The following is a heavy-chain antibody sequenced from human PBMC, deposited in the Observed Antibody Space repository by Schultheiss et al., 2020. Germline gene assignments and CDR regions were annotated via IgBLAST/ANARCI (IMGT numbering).Heavy chain of an antibody. CDR2: IYYSGST. D-gene: IGHD1-26*01. V-gene: IGHV4-59*08. J-gene: IGHJ4*02. Sequence: SETLSLTCTVSGGSISSYYWSWIRQPPGKGLEWIGYIYYSGSTNYNPSLKSRVTISVDTSKNQFSLKLSSVTAADTAVYYCARHESGSYYEVDYWGQGTLVTGS. CDR3: ARHESGSYYEVDY. CDR1: GGSISSYY.